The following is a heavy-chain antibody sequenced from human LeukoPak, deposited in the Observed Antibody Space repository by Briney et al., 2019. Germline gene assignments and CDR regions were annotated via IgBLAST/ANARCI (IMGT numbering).Heavy chain of an antibody. CDR1: GFTFSSYA. V-gene: IGHV3-23*01. Sequence: SGGSLRLSCAASGFTFSSYAMSWVRQAPGKGLEWVSAISGSGGSTYYADSVKGRFTISRDNSKNTLYLQMNSLRAEDTAVYYCAKSPLVAAAALYYFDYWGQGTLVTVSS. CDR3: AKSPLVAAAALYYFDY. D-gene: IGHD6-13*01. J-gene: IGHJ4*02. CDR2: ISGSGGST.